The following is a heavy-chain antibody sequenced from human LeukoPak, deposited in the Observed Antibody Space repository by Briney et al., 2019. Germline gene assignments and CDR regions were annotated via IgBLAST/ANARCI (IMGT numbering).Heavy chain of an antibody. CDR3: AITGGPTVTAFDL. Sequence: QSGGSLRLSCVASGFIFRNYWMSWVRQAPGKGLEWVANINHGGGDKNYVDSVKGRFTISRDNAKSTLYLQMNSLRVEDTAVYYCAITGGPTVTAFDLWGQGILVSVSS. CDR2: INHGGGDK. D-gene: IGHD4-17*01. J-gene: IGHJ4*02. V-gene: IGHV3-7*02. CDR1: GFIFRNYW.